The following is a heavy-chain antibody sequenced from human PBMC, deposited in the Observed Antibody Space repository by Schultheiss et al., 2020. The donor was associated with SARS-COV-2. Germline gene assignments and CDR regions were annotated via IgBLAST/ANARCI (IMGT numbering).Heavy chain of an antibody. Sequence: GGSLRLSCAASGFTFSDHQMNWIRQAPGKGLEWVSSISSSSSYIYYADSVKGRFTISRDNAKNSLYLQMNSLRAEDTAVYYCARDVGYGGNKYFDYWGQGTLVTVSS. V-gene: IGHV3-21*01. CDR3: ARDVGYGGNKYFDY. CDR1: GFTFSDHQ. D-gene: IGHD4-23*01. CDR2: ISSSSSYI. J-gene: IGHJ4*02.